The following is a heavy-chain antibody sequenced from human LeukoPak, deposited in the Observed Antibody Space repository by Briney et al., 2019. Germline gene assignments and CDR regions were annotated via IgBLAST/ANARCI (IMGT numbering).Heavy chain of an antibody. CDR3: ATEGGQINWFDP. D-gene: IGHD1-26*01. Sequence: ASVKVSCKVSGYTLTELSMHWVRQAPGKGLEWMGGFDPEDGETIYAQKFQGRVTMTEDTSTDTASMELSSLTSEDTAVYYCATEGGQINWFDPWGQGTLVTVSS. V-gene: IGHV1-24*01. CDR1: GYTLTELS. J-gene: IGHJ5*02. CDR2: FDPEDGET.